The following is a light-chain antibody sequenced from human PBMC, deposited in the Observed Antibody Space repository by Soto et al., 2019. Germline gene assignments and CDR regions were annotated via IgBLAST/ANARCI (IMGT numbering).Light chain of an antibody. CDR1: QSISTY. J-gene: IGKJ2*01. V-gene: IGKV1-39*01. Sequence: DLQVTQSPSSLSASVGDRVTITRRASQSISTYLNWYQQKPGKAPNLLIFAASNLQSGVPSRFSGSGSGTDFTLTISSLQPEDFATYYCHQTYSTPFTFGQGTKLEIK. CDR3: HQTYSTPFT. CDR2: AAS.